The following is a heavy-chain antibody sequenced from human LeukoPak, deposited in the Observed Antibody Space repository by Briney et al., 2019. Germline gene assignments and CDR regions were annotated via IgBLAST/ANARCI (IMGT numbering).Heavy chain of an antibody. CDR3: ARHDYGEFYHFDY. J-gene: IGHJ4*02. CDR1: GGSISSYY. V-gene: IGHV4-59*08. Sequence: PSETLSLTCTVSGGSISSYYWSWVRQLPGKGLEWIGYISYSGSTKYNPSLKSRLTISVDTSKNHFSLKLSSVTAADTAIYFCARHDYGEFYHFDYWGQGALVSVSS. D-gene: IGHD4-17*01. CDR2: ISYSGST.